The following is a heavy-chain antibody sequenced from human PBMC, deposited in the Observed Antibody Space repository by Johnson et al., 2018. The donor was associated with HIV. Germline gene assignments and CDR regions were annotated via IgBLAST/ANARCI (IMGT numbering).Heavy chain of an antibody. CDR3: ARAYTYGAFDI. D-gene: IGHD5-18*01. V-gene: IGHV3-66*01. CDR2: IYSGGST. Sequence: MQLVESGGGLVQPGGSLRLSCAASGFTVIGNYMSWVRQAPGKGLEWVSVIYSGGSTYDADSVKGRFIISRDNSKSTLYLQMNSLRAEDTAVYYCARAYTYGAFDIWGQGTTVTISS. CDR1: GFTVIGNY. J-gene: IGHJ3*02.